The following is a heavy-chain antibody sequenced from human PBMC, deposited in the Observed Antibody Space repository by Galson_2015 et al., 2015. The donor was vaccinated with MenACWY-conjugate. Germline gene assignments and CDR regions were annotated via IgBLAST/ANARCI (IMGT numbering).Heavy chain of an antibody. CDR2: IDPSDSYS. D-gene: IGHD3-22*01. J-gene: IGHJ4*02. CDR1: GYSFTNFW. V-gene: IGHV5-10-1*01. CDR3: ARHPGYFDSSGDFDY. Sequence: QSGAEVKKPEESLRISCKGSGYSFTNFWISWVRQMPGKGLEWMGKIDPSDSYSTYSPSFQGHVTISVDKPSTTAYLQWSSLKASDTGMYYCARHPGYFDSSGDFDYWGQGTLVTVSS.